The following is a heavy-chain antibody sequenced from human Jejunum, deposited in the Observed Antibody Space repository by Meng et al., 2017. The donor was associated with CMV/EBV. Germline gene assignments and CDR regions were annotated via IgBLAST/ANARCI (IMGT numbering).Heavy chain of an antibody. CDR2: ITGGGTTI. Sequence: CAASGFTFSNYEMNWVRQAPGKGLEWVSYITGGGTTIYYADSVKGRFTISRDNAKNSLYLQMNSLRAEDTAVYYCARDTAAAGIDYWGQGTVVTVSS. V-gene: IGHV3-48*03. CDR1: GFTFSNYE. J-gene: IGHJ4*02. CDR3: ARDTAAAGIDY. D-gene: IGHD6-13*01.